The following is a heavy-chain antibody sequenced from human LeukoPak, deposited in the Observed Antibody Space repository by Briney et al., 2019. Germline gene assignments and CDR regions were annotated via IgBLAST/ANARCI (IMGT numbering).Heavy chain of an antibody. Sequence: PGGSLRLSCAASGFIVSGYYMTWVRQAPGKGLEWVSIIYSGGTTYYADSVRGRFTISRDSSKNTLYLQMNSLRAEDTAVYYCAKTLGITIFGVVMDYYYYYGMDVWGQGTTVTVSS. CDR2: IYSGGTT. D-gene: IGHD3-3*01. V-gene: IGHV3-53*01. J-gene: IGHJ6*02. CDR1: GFIVSGYY. CDR3: AKTLGITIFGVVMDYYYYYGMDV.